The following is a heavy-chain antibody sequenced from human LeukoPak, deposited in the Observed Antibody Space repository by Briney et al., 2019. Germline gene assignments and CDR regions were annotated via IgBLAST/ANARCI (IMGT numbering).Heavy chain of an antibody. CDR3: ARGVSSNWYVPLDY. V-gene: IGHV1-69*05. J-gene: IGHJ4*02. CDR1: GGTFSSYA. D-gene: IGHD6-13*01. Sequence: GASVKVSCKASGGTFSSYAISWVRQAPGQGLEWMGGIIPIFGTANYAQKFQGRVTITTDESTSTAYMELSSLRSEDTAVYYCARGVSSNWYVPLDYWGQGTLVTVSS. CDR2: IIPIFGTA.